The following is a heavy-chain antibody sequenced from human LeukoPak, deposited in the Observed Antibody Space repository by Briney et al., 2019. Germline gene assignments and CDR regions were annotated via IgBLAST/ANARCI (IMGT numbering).Heavy chain of an antibody. J-gene: IGHJ6*02. CDR1: GYTFTSYY. CDR3: ARGNDILTGYYPRYYYYGMDV. D-gene: IGHD3-9*01. V-gene: IGHV1-46*01. Sequence: ASVKVSCKASGYTFTSYYMHWVRQAPGQGLEWMGIINPSGGSTSYAQKFQGRVTMTRDTSTSTVYMELSSLRSEDAAVYYCARGNDILTGYYPRYYYYGMDVWGQGTTVTVSS. CDR2: INPSGGST.